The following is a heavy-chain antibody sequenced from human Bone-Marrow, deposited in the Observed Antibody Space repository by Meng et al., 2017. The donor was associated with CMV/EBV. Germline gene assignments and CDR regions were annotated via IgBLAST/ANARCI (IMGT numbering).Heavy chain of an antibody. Sequence: GESLKISCAASGFTFSSYAMHWVRQAPGKGLEWVAVISYDGSNKYYADSVKGRFTISRDNAKNSLYLQMNSLRAEDTAVYYCARRGSGSYSVYYYGMDVWGQGTTVTVSS. CDR1: GFTFSSYA. D-gene: IGHD3-10*01. J-gene: IGHJ6*02. CDR2: ISYDGSNK. CDR3: ARRGSGSYSVYYYGMDV. V-gene: IGHV3-30*04.